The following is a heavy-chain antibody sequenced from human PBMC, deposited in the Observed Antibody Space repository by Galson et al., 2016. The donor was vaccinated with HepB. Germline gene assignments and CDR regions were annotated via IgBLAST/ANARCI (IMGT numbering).Heavy chain of an antibody. CDR2: ISYDGSNK. V-gene: IGHV3-30*18. CDR1: GFTFSSYG. CDR3: AKDRTPFAFLWFGEFDY. Sequence: SLRLSCAASGFTFSSYGLHWVRQAPGKGLEWVAVISYDGSNKFYADSVKGRFTISRDNSKNTLYLQMNSLRAEDTAVYYCAKDRTPFAFLWFGEFDYWSQGTLVTASS. D-gene: IGHD3-10*01. J-gene: IGHJ4*02.